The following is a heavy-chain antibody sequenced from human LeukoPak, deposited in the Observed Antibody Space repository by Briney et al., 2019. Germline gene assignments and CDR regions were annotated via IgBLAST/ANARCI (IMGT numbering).Heavy chain of an antibody. V-gene: IGHV3-48*03. CDR1: GFTFSSYG. CDR3: ARGLRHYFDY. J-gene: IGHJ4*02. CDR2: ISSSGSTI. Sequence: PGGSLRLSCAASGFTFSSYGMNWVRQAPGKGLEWVSYISSSGSTIYYADSVKGRFTISRDNAKNSLYLQMNSLRAEDTAVYYCARGLRHYFDYWGQGTLVTVSS. D-gene: IGHD6-25*01.